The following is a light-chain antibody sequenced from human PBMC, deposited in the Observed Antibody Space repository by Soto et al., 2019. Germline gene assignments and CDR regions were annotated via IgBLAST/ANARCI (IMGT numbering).Light chain of an antibody. CDR2: RNN. J-gene: IGLJ1*01. CDR1: SSNIGSNY. Sequence: QSVLTQPPSASGTPGQRVTISCSGSSSNIGSNYVYWYQQLPGTAPKLLIYRNNQRPSGVPDRFSGSKSGTSASLAISGLRSKDEADYYCAAWDDSLSAYVFGTGTKLTVL. CDR3: AAWDDSLSAYV. V-gene: IGLV1-47*01.